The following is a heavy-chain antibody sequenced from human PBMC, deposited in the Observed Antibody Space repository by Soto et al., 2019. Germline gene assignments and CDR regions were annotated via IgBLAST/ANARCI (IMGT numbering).Heavy chain of an antibody. CDR3: VWERRGDDASDI. CDR2: IIPLFGAP. D-gene: IGHD1-1*01. Sequence: QVQLVQSGAEVKQPGSSVKVSCKTSGGTFSSYAINWVRQAPGQGLEWMGGIIPLFGAPNYAQKFQGRVTITADESTRLAYMELRSLRSEDTAVYYCVWERRGDDASDIWGQGTMVTVSS. J-gene: IGHJ3*02. CDR1: GGTFSSYA. V-gene: IGHV1-69*01.